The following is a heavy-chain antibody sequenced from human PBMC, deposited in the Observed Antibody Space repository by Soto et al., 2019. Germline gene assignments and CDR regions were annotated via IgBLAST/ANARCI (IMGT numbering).Heavy chain of an antibody. Sequence: QVQLVQSGAEVKKPGASVKVSCKASGYTFTGYYLHWIRQAPGQGLEWMGWMRPNSGGANYAQKFQGRVSMTRDTSISTFYMELSRLISDDTAVYYCARDHHEGVYDSWGQGTLVNVSS. D-gene: IGHD3-16*01. CDR2: MRPNSGGA. V-gene: IGHV1-2*02. CDR1: GYTFTGYY. J-gene: IGHJ4*02. CDR3: ARDHHEGVYDS.